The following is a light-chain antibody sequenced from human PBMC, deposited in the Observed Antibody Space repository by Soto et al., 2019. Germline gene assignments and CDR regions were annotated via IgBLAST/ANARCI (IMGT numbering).Light chain of an antibody. CDR3: QQYGNSPLT. CDR1: HIVSINY. CDR2: GAS. V-gene: IGKV3-20*01. J-gene: IGKJ4*01. Sequence: ETVLTQSPGTLSLSPGERATLSCRASHIVSINYLAWYQQKPGQAPRLLIYGASSRATGIPDRFSGSGSGTDFTLTIRRLETEDYAVYYCQQYGNSPLTVGGGTKVDIK.